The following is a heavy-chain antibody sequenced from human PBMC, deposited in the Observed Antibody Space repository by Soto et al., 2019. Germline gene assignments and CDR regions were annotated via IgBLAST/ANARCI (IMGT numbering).Heavy chain of an antibody. CDR2: ISYDGSNK. CDR1: GFTFSSYG. V-gene: IGHV3-30*18. Sequence: QVQLVESGGGVVQPGRSLRLSCAASGFTFSSYGMHWVRQAPGKGLEWVAVISYDGSNKYYADSVKGRFTISRDNSKNTLYLQMNSLRAEDTAVYYCAKEQLAAREMATITADMNFDYWGQGTLVTVSS. CDR3: AKEQLAAREMATITADMNFDY. D-gene: IGHD5-12*01. J-gene: IGHJ4*02.